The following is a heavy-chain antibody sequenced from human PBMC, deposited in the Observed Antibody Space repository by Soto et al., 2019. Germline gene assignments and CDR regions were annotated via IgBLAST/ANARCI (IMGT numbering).Heavy chain of an antibody. CDR2: IYRSGST. J-gene: IGHJ4*02. Sequence: QVQLQESGPGLVKPSGTLSLTCAVSGVSFTSNNWWSWVRQPPGQGLEWSGAIYRSGSTNYTPSLKSRVTISLDTSENQFSLKVTSLTAADTAVYYCASRDPGNNVDYWGQGTLVTVSS. D-gene: IGHD1-20*01. CDR1: GVSFTSNNW. CDR3: ASRDPGNNVDY. V-gene: IGHV4-4*02.